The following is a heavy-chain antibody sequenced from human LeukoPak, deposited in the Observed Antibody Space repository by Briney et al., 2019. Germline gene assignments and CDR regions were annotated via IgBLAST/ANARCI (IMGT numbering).Heavy chain of an antibody. CDR2: ISSSSSYI. V-gene: IGHV3-21*01. CDR3: AKEGHGGNYYFDY. J-gene: IGHJ4*02. D-gene: IGHD4-23*01. Sequence: GGSLRLSCAASGFTFSSYSINWVRRAPGKGLEWVSSISSSSSYIYYADSVKGRFTISRDNAKNSLYLQMNSLRAEDTAVYYCAKEGHGGNYYFDYWGQGTLVTVSS. CDR1: GFTFSSYS.